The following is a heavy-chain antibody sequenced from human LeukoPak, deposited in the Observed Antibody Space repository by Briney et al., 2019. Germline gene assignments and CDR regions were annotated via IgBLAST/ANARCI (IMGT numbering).Heavy chain of an antibody. CDR1: GGSFSGYY. D-gene: IGHD5-18*01. V-gene: IGHV4-34*01. CDR3: ARGDTAMVTSGDYGGINSYYFDY. CDR2: INHSGST. Sequence: PSETLSLTCAVYGGSFSGYYWSWFRQPPGKGLEWIGEINHSGSTNYNPSLKSRVTISVDTSKNQFSLKLSSVTAADTAVYYCARGDTAMVTSGDYGGINSYYFDYWGQGTLVTVSS. J-gene: IGHJ4*02.